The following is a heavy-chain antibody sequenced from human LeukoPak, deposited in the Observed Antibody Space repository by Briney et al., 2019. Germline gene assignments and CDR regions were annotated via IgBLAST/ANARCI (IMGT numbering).Heavy chain of an antibody. V-gene: IGHV3-7*01. Sequence: GGSLRLSCVGSGFSFSDSWMTWVRRAPGKGLEWVANINQGGSERNHVDSVKGRFTISRDDARTSLFLQMNSLRAEDTGVYYCGRGDGYLVDHWGQGTLVTVS. CDR3: GRGDGYLVDH. CDR2: INQGGSER. D-gene: IGHD5-24*01. J-gene: IGHJ4*02. CDR1: GFSFSDSW.